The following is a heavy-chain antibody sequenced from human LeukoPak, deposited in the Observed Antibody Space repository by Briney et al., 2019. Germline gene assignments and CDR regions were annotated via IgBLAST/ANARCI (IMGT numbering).Heavy chain of an antibody. D-gene: IGHD1-7*01. CDR1: GYSISSGYY. CDR3: ARSTGTTLVVDY. CDR2: IYHSGST. V-gene: IGHV4-38-2*02. J-gene: IGHJ4*02. Sequence: PSETLSLTCTVSGYSISSGYYWGWIRQPPGKGLEWIGSIYHSGSTYYNPSLKSRVTISVDTSKNRFSLKLSSVTAADTAVYYCARSTGTTLVVDYWGQGTLVTVSS.